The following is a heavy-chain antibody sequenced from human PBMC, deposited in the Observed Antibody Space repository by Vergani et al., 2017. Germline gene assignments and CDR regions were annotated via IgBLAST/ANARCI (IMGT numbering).Heavy chain of an antibody. V-gene: IGHV5-51*01. D-gene: IGHD1-1*01. Sequence: EVELVQSGPDMRKPGESLKIPCKVSQYIFGNYWNGWVRQMPGKGLEWMGFIYPADSDTRYSPSFQGQVTISADKSISTAFLQWDSLKASDTALYYCARHTTYTDSWGQGTLVTVSS. CDR1: QYIFGNYW. CDR2: IYPADSDT. CDR3: ARHTTYTDS. J-gene: IGHJ4*02.